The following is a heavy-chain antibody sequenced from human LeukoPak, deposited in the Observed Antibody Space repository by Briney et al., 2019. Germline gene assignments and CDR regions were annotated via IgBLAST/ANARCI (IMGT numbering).Heavy chain of an antibody. Sequence: PGGSLRLSCAASGFSFSSYAMSWVRQAPGKGLEWVSAISGSGDSTYFADSVKGRFTISRDNSKSTLYLQMNSLRAEDTAVYYCAKWTHIVVIPAAIYFDYWGQGTLVTVSS. CDR2: ISGSGDST. CDR1: GFSFSSYA. CDR3: AKWTHIVVIPAAIYFDY. V-gene: IGHV3-23*01. J-gene: IGHJ4*02. D-gene: IGHD2-2*01.